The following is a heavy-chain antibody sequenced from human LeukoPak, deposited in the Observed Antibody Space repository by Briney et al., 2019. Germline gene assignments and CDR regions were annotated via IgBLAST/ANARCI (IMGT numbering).Heavy chain of an antibody. Sequence: GGSLRISCEVSGFRLTTYGTHWIRQAPGKGLEWVSYISSSGSTIYYADSVKGRFTISRDNAKNSLYLQMNNLRAEDTAVYYCARALNYYYDSSGYYAHWGQGTLVTVSS. V-gene: IGHV3-48*04. CDR2: ISSSGSTI. CDR3: ARALNYYYDSSGYYAH. CDR1: GFRLTTYG. D-gene: IGHD3-22*01. J-gene: IGHJ4*02.